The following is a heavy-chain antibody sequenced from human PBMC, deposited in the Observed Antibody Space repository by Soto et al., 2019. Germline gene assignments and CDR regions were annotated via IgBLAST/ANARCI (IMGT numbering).Heavy chain of an antibody. V-gene: IGHV3-48*02. Sequence: EVQLVESGGGLVQPGGSLRLSCVASGFTFSTDSMNWVRQAPGKGLEWVAHIRTSGATRYYADSVKGRFTISRDKAKTSLYLQMDSLRNEDTAVYYCARFFGSGFDYWGQGTLVTVSS. D-gene: IGHD6-19*01. CDR2: IRTSGATR. J-gene: IGHJ4*02. CDR3: ARFFGSGFDY. CDR1: GFTFSTDS.